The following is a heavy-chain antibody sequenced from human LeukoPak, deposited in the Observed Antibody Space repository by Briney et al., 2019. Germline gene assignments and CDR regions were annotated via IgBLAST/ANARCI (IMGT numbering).Heavy chain of an antibody. CDR1: GGTFSSYA. J-gene: IGHJ4*02. V-gene: IGHV1-69*05. CDR2: IIPIFGTA. CDR3: ARGGGPVYYDILTGYPLFDY. Sequence: ASVKVSCKASGGTFSSYAISWVRQAPGQGLEWMGGIIPIFGTANYAQKFQGRVTITRDTSASTAYMELRSLRSDDTAVYYCARGGGPVYYDILTGYPLFDYWGQGTLVTVSS. D-gene: IGHD3-9*01.